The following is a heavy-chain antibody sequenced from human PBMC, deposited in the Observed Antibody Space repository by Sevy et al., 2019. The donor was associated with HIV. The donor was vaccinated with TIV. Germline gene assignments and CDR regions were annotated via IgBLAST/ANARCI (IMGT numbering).Heavy chain of an antibody. D-gene: IGHD3-22*01. CDR3: ARDPPAYYYDSSGYYPYYFDY. Sequence: GGSLRLSCAASGFTFDDYGMSWVRQAPGKGLEWVSGIIWNGGSTGYADSVKGRFTISRDNAKNSLYLQMNSLRAEDTALYYCARDPPAYYYDSSGYYPYYFDYWGHGTLVTVSS. J-gene: IGHJ4*01. CDR2: IIWNGGST. V-gene: IGHV3-20*04. CDR1: GFTFDDYG.